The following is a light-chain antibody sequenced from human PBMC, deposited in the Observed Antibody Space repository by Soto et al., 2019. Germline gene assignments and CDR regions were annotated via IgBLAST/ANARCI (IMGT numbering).Light chain of an antibody. J-gene: IGKJ2*01. CDR2: DAS. CDR3: QPRSNWPPYP. Sequence: EIVLTQSPATLSLSPGERATLSCRASQSVSSYLAWYQQKPGQAPRLLIYDASNRATCIPARFSGSGSGTDFTLTIRGLEPEDFAVYYCQPRSNWPPYPFGQGTKLEIK. CDR1: QSVSSY. V-gene: IGKV3-11*01.